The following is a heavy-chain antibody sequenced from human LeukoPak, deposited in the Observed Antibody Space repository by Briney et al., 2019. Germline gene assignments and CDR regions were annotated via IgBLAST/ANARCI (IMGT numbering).Heavy chain of an antibody. CDR2: ISNDGSNK. CDR1: GFTFSSYG. J-gene: IGHJ3*02. Sequence: GRSLRLSCVASGFTFSSYGMHWVRQAPGKGLECLAVISNDGSNKYYADSVKGRFTISRDNSKNTLYLQMNSLRAEDTAVYYCAKGRGAFDIWGQGTMVTVSS. V-gene: IGHV3-30*18. D-gene: IGHD3-10*01. CDR3: AKGRGAFDI.